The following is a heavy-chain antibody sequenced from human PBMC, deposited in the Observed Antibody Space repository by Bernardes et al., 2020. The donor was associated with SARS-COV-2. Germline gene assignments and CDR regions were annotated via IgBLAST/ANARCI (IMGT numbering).Heavy chain of an antibody. CDR3: AGGGYYGMDV. Sequence: SETLSLTRAVYGGSFSGYYWSWIRQPPGKGLEWIGEINHSGSTNYNPSLKSRVTISVDTSKNQFSLKLSSVTAADTAVYYCAGGGYYGMDVWGQGTTVTVSS. CDR1: GGSFSGYY. V-gene: IGHV4-34*01. J-gene: IGHJ6*02. CDR2: INHSGST.